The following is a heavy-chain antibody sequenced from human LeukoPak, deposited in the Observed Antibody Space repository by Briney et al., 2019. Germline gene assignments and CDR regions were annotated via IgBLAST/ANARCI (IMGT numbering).Heavy chain of an antibody. CDR3: ARASDPPSAYDY. CDR1: GFTFSTYS. D-gene: IGHD2-21*01. J-gene: IGHJ4*02. Sequence: GGSLRLSCAASGFTFSTYSMNWVRQAPGKGLEWVSYISYSSSAIYYADSVKGRFTISRDNAKNSLYLRMNSLRDEDTAVYYCARASDPPSAYDYWGQGTLVTVSS. V-gene: IGHV3-48*02. CDR2: ISYSSSAI.